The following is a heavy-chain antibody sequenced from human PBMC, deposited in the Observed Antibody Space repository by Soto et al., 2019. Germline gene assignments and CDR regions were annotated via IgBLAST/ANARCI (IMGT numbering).Heavy chain of an antibody. CDR2: ISYDGSNK. J-gene: IGHJ5*02. D-gene: IGHD3-22*01. Sequence: QVQLVESGGGVVQPGRSLRLSCAASGFTFSSYAMHWVRQAPGKGLEWVAVISYDGSNKYYADSVKGRFTISRDNSKNTLYLQMNSLRAEDTAVYYCARDSGMYYYDSSGYEWFDPWAQGTLVTVSS. CDR3: ARDSGMYYYDSSGYEWFDP. V-gene: IGHV3-30-3*01. CDR1: GFTFSSYA.